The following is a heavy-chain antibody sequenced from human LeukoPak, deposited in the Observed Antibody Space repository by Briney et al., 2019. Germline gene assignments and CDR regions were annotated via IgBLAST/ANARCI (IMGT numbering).Heavy chain of an antibody. CDR1: GFTFDDYA. Sequence: PGRSLRLSCAASGFTFDDYAMSWVRQAPGKGLEWVSAISGSGGSTYYADSVKGRFTISRDNSKNTLYLQMNSLRAEDTAVYYCARNGQLSVAGTYFDYWGQGTLVTVSS. CDR3: ARNGQLSVAGTYFDY. V-gene: IGHV3-23*01. J-gene: IGHJ4*02. CDR2: ISGSGGST. D-gene: IGHD6-19*01.